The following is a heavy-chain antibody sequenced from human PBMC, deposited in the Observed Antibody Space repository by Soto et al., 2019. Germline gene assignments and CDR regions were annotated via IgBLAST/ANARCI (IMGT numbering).Heavy chain of an antibody. CDR2: IWYDGSNK. CDR3: ARGQYCSGGSCYSDAFDI. J-gene: IGHJ3*02. V-gene: IGHV3-33*01. D-gene: IGHD2-15*01. CDR1: GFTFSIYG. Sequence: GGSLRLSCAASGFTFSIYGMHWVRQAPGKGLEWVAVIWYDGSNKYYADSVKGRFTISRDNSKNTLYLQMNSLRAEDTAVYYCARGQYCSGGSCYSDAFDIWGQGTMVTVSS.